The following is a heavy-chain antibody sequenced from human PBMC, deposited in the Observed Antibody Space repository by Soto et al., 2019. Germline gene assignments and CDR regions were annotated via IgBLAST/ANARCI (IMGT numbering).Heavy chain of an antibody. CDR2: ISASGDST. D-gene: IGHD1-26*01. Sequence: GGSLRLSCAASGFTFSSYAMSWVRQPPGKGLEWVSDISASGDSTYYTDSVKGRFTISRDSSKNTLYLQMNSLRAEDTAIYYCAKDLRVGANGEYFQDWGQGTLVTVSS. CDR3: AKDLRVGANGEYFQD. V-gene: IGHV3-23*01. CDR1: GFTFSSYA. J-gene: IGHJ1*01.